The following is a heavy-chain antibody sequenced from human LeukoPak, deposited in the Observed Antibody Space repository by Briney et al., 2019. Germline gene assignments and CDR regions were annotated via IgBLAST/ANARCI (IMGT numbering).Heavy chain of an antibody. Sequence: GGSLRLSCAASGFTFSSYSMNWVRQAPGKGLEWVSYISSSSSYTNYADSVKGRFTISRDNAKNSLYLQMNSLRAEDTAVYYCARDLIDCGGGCCDSWGQGTLVTVSS. V-gene: IGHV3-21*05. D-gene: IGHD2-21*02. CDR3: ARDLIDCGGGCCDS. J-gene: IGHJ4*02. CDR1: GFTFSSYS. CDR2: ISSSSSYT.